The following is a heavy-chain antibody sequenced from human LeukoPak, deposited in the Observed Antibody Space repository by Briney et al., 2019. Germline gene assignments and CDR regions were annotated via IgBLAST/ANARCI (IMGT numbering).Heavy chain of an antibody. CDR3: AKTPYYYYGMDV. CDR1: GSTFSSDG. V-gene: IGHV3-30*18. J-gene: IGHJ6*02. CDR2: ISYDGSNK. Sequence: GGSLRLSCAASGSTFSSDGMHWVRQAPGKGLEGVAVISYDGSNKYYADSVKGRITVSRDNTKNTLYLQMNSLRAEDTAVYYCAKTPYYYYGMDVWGQGTTVTVSS.